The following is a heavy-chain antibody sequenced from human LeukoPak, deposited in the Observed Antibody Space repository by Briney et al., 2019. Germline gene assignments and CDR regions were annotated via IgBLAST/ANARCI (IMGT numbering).Heavy chain of an antibody. J-gene: IGHJ6*02. CDR1: GFTFYDYA. CDR3: AKDLAVGTTPRVYALDV. V-gene: IGHV3-9*01. D-gene: IGHD1-26*01. CDR2: ANRDSTTI. Sequence: SGRSLTLSCAASGFTFYDYAMHWVRQVPGKGLEWVGGANRDSTTIAYGDSVKGRFTIFRDNARSSLYLQMNSLRADDTALYYCAKDLAVGTTPRVYALDVWGQGTTVTVSS.